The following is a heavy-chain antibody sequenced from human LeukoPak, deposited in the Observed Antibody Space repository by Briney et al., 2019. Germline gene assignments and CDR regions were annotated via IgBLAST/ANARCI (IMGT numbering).Heavy chain of an antibody. Sequence: ASVKVSCKASVYSFTSYGLTWVRQAPGQGLEWMGWISAYNGNTNYAQKLHGRVTITTDTSTSTAYMELGRLRSDDTAVYYCARDGQRDDSNPGWFDPWGQGTLVAVSS. D-gene: IGHD2-15*01. J-gene: IGHJ5*02. CDR3: ARDGQRDDSNPGWFDP. V-gene: IGHV1-18*01. CDR1: VYSFTSYG. CDR2: ISAYNGNT.